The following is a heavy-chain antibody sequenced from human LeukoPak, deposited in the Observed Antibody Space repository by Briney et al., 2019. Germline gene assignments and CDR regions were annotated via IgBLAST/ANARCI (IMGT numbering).Heavy chain of an antibody. J-gene: IGHJ4*02. V-gene: IGHV4-39*01. CDR1: GGSISSSSYY. CDR2: IYYSGST. D-gene: IGHD2-2*01. CDR3: AREYASGYFDY. Sequence: PSETLSLTCTVSGGSISSSSYYWAWIRQPPGKGLEWTGSIYYSGSTHYNPSLKSRVTISVDTSKNQFSLKLSSVTAADTAVYYYAREYASGYFDYWGQGTLVTVSS.